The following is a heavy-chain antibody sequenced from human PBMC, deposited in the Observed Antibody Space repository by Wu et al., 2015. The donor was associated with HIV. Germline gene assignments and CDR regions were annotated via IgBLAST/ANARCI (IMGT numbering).Heavy chain of an antibody. V-gene: IGHV1-8*01. J-gene: IGHJ1*01. CDR3: VRVGYYYDIGGSYGEYFQH. Sequence: QLAQSWAEIEEAWASVKSPVRLRIHIRNYDINWVRQAPGQGLEWMGWMKPKNGNSQSAQKFEGRVNMTRMSSARTAYLTLTNLKSDDTAVYFCVRVGYYYDIGGSYGEYFQHWGQGT. CDR1: IHIRNYD. D-gene: IGHD3-22*01. CDR2: MKPKNGNS.